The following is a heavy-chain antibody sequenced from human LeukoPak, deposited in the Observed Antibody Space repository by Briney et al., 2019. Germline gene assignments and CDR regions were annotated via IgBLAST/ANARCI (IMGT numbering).Heavy chain of an antibody. Sequence: PSGTLSLTCAVSGGSISSSNWWSWVRQPPGKGLEWIGEIYHSGSTNYNPSLKSRLTMSVDTSKNQFYLKLNSLTAADTAVYYCARGWAGATVFTRISARPHFDYWGQGTLVTVSS. CDR3: ARGWAGATVFTRISARPHFDY. CDR2: IYHSGST. J-gene: IGHJ4*02. CDR1: GGSISSSNW. D-gene: IGHD6-6*01. V-gene: IGHV4-4*02.